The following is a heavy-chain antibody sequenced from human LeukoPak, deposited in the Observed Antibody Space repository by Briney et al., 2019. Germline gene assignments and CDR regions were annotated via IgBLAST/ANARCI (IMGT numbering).Heavy chain of an antibody. J-gene: IGHJ5*02. CDR1: GFTFSKYG. CDR2: ISGSGGTT. D-gene: IGHD6-13*01. CDR3: AKDRPYSSSWYHIIPLHGTLSWFDP. V-gene: IGHV3-23*01. Sequence: GGSLRLSCAASGFTFSKYGMSWVRQAPGKGLEWVSVISGSGGTTYYADSVKGRFSISRDNSNNTLYLQMNSLRAEDTAVYYCAKDRPYSSSWYHIIPLHGTLSWFDPWGQGTLVTVSS.